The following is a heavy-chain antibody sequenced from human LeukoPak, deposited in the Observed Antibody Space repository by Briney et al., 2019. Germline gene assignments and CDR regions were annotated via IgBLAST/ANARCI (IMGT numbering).Heavy chain of an antibody. CDR1: GYTFTGYY. Sequence: ASVKVSCKASGYTFTGYYMHWVRQAPGQGLEWMGRINPNSGGTNYAQKFQGRVTMTRDTSISTAYMELSRLRSDDTAVYYCAREKTVAGSELFDYWGQGTLVTVSS. J-gene: IGHJ4*02. CDR2: INPNSGGT. V-gene: IGHV1-2*06. CDR3: AREKTVAGSELFDY. D-gene: IGHD6-19*01.